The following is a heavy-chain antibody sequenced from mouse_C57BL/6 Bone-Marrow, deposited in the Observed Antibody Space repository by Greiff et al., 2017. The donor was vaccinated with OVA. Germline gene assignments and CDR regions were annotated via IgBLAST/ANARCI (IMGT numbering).Heavy chain of an antibody. J-gene: IGHJ3*01. V-gene: IGHV5-6*02. CDR3: ARHPYYDYDGAWFAY. Sequence: DVMLVESGGDLVKPGGSLKLSCAASGFTFSSYGMSWVRQTPDKRLEWVATISSGGSYTYYPDSVKGRFTISRDNAKNTLYLQMSSLKSEDTAMYYCARHPYYDYDGAWFAYWGQGTLVTVSA. CDR2: ISSGGSYT. D-gene: IGHD2-4*01. CDR1: GFTFSSYG.